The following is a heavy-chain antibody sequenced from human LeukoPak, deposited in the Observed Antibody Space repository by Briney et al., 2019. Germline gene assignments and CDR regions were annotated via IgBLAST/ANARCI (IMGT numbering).Heavy chain of an antibody. CDR2: IYYSGTT. CDR3: ARGVYIAAAQYGY. V-gene: IGHV4-59*01. CDR1: GGSISSYY. Sequence: SETLSLTCTVSGGSISSYYWSWIRQPPGKGLEWIGYIYYSGTTNYNPSLKSRVTIAVDTSKNQFSLKLSSVTAADAAVYYCARGVYIAAAQYGYWGQGTLVTVSS. D-gene: IGHD6-13*01. J-gene: IGHJ4*02.